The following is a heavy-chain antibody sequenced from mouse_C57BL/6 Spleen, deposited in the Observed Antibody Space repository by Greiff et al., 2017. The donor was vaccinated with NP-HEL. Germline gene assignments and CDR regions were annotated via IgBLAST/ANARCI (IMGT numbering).Heavy chain of an antibody. CDR2: ISSGGSYT. J-gene: IGHJ4*01. Sequence: EVMLVESGGDLVKPGGSLKLSCAASGFTFSSYGMSWVRQTPDKRLEWVATISSGGSYTYYPDSVKGRFTISRDNAKNTLYLQMSSLKSEDTAMYYCARPFITTVVDAMDYWGQGTSVTVSS. D-gene: IGHD1-1*01. V-gene: IGHV5-6*01. CDR3: ARPFITTVVDAMDY. CDR1: GFTFSSYG.